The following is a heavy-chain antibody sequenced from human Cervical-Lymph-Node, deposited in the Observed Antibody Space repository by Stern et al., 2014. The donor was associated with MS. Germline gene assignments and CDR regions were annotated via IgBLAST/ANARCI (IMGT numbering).Heavy chain of an antibody. V-gene: IGHV3-49*05. CDR3: TRGVTIFGVVGGAFDP. D-gene: IGHD3-3*01. CDR1: GFTFGDYA. Sequence: VQLVESGGGLVKPGRSLRLSCSASGFTFGDYAMSWFRKAPGKGLEWVGFIRSKAYGGTTEYAASVKGRFTISRDDSKSIAYLQMNSLKTEDTAVYYCTRGVTIFGVVGGAFDPWGQGTLVTVSS. CDR2: IRSKAYGGTT. J-gene: IGHJ5*02.